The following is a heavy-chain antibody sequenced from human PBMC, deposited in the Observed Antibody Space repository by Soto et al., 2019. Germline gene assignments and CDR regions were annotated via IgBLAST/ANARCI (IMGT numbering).Heavy chain of an antibody. Sequence: GGSLRLSCAASGFTFSSHAMSWVRQAPGKGLEWVSAISGSGGSTYYADSVKGRFTISRDNSKNTLYLQMNSLRAEDTAVYYSAKSRGSPGGYSSSWYAPSDAFDIWGQGTMVTVSS. J-gene: IGHJ3*02. CDR3: AKSRGSPGGYSSSWYAPSDAFDI. V-gene: IGHV3-23*01. D-gene: IGHD6-13*01. CDR2: ISGSGGST. CDR1: GFTFSSHA.